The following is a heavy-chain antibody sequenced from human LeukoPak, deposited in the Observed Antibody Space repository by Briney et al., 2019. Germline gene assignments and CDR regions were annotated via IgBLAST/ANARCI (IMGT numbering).Heavy chain of an antibody. J-gene: IGHJ4*02. V-gene: IGHV3-11*01. D-gene: IGHD2-2*01. CDR3: ASPGVSVVVPAYFDY. CDR1: GFTFSDYY. Sequence: GGSLRLSCAASGFTFSDYYMSWIRQAPGKGLEWVSYISSSGSTIYYADSVEGRFTISRDNAKNTLYLQMNSLRAEDTAVYYCASPGVSVVVPAYFDYWGQGTLVTVSS. CDR2: ISSSGSTI.